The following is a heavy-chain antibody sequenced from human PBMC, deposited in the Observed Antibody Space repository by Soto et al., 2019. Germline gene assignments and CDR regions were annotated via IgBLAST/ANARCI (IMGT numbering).Heavy chain of an antibody. CDR3: ASTPPGDIVDSYYFDY. CDR2: IYYSGST. CDR1: GGSISSGGYY. Sequence: QVQLQESGPGLVKPSQTLSLTCTVSGGSISSGGYYWSWIRQHPWKGLEWIGYIYYSGSTYYNPSLKSRDTIAVDTPKNEFSLRLSSVTAVYTAVYYCASTPPGDIVDSYYFDYWGQGTLVTVSS. D-gene: IGHD5-12*01. V-gene: IGHV4-31*03. J-gene: IGHJ4*02.